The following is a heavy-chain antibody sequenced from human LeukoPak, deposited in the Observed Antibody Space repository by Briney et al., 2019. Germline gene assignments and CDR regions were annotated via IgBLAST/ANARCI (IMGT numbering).Heavy chain of an antibody. J-gene: IGHJ6*02. V-gene: IGHV1-2*06. D-gene: IGHD3-3*01. CDR2: INPNSGGT. Sequence: ASVKVSCKASGYTFTGYYMHWVRQAPGQGLEWMGRINPNSGGTNYAQKFQGRVTMTRDTSISTAYMELGRLRSDDTAVYYCARDLSLRFLEWLHNYYGMDVWGQGTTVTVSS. CDR3: ARDLSLRFLEWLHNYYGMDV. CDR1: GYTFTGYY.